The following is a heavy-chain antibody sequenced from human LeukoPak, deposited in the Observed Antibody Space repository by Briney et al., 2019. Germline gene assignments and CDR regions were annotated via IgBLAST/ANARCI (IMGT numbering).Heavy chain of an antibody. Sequence: PSETLSLTCTVSGGSISSYYWSWIRQPPGKGLEWIGYIYYSGSTNYNPSLKSRVTISVDTSKNQFSLKLSSVPAADTAVYYCAGGGGWVQLSHFDYWGQGTLVTVS. CDR2: IYYSGST. D-gene: IGHD5-24*01. CDR3: AGGGGWVQLSHFDY. V-gene: IGHV4-59*01. J-gene: IGHJ4*02. CDR1: GGSISSYY.